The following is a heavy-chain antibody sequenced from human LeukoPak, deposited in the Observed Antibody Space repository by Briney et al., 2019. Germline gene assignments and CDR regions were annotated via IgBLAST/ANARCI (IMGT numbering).Heavy chain of an antibody. Sequence: GASVKVSCKASGYTFTSYYMHWVRQAPGQGLEWMGIINPSGGSTGYAQKFQGRVTMTRDTSTSTVYMELRSLRSEDTAVYYCAREVGYYGSGSYWGQGTLVTVSS. J-gene: IGHJ4*02. D-gene: IGHD3-10*01. CDR3: AREVGYYGSGSY. CDR1: GYTFTSYY. V-gene: IGHV1-46*01. CDR2: INPSGGST.